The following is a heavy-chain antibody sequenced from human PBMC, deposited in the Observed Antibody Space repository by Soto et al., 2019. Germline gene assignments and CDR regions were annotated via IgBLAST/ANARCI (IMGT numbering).Heavy chain of an antibody. V-gene: IGHV3-30*18. J-gene: IGHJ4*02. CDR2: ISYDGSNK. Sequence: GGSLRLSCAASGFTFSSYGMHWVRQAPGKGLEWVAVISYDGSNKYYADSVKGRFTISRDNSKNTLYLQMNSLRAEDTAVYYCAKLNSSGWSLDYWGQGTLVTVSS. D-gene: IGHD6-19*01. CDR1: GFTFSSYG. CDR3: AKLNSSGWSLDY.